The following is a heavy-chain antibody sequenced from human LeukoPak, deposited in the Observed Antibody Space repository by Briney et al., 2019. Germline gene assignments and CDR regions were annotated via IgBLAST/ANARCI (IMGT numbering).Heavy chain of an antibody. D-gene: IGHD1-26*01. CDR1: GFGFSNYW. CDR3: ARVRRKSGSYRYWYFDL. CDR2: MNEDGSEK. V-gene: IGHV3-7*01. J-gene: IGHJ2*01. Sequence: TGGSLRLSCAASGFGFSNYWMSWVRQAPGKGLEWVANMNEDGSEKNYVDSVKGRFTISRDNAQDSLYLQMNSLRAEDTAVYYCARVRRKSGSYRYWYFDLWGRGTLVTVSS.